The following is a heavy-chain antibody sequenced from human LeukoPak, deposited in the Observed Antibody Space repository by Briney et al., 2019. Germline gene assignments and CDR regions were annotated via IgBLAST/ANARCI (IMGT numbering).Heavy chain of an antibody. CDR2: INPGGTT. J-gene: IGHJ4*02. D-gene: IGHD4-17*01. Sequence: SETLSLTCAVHGGSFSGYYWAWIRQPPEKGLEWIGEINPGGTTNYHPSHKRRVTISADTSKSQFSLELRSVTAADTAVFYCARAKSTVSTYFDSWGQGSLVTVSS. V-gene: IGHV4-34*01. CDR3: ARAKSTVSTYFDS. CDR1: GGSFSGYY.